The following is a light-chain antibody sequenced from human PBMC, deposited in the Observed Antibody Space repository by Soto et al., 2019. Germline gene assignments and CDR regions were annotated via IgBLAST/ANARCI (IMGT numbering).Light chain of an antibody. CDR1: QDIRNY. CDR3: QQYYSYPPT. V-gene: IGKV1-27*01. Sequence: DIQMTQSPSSLSVSVGDRVTITCRASQDIRNYLAWYQQKPGKVPKLLIYAASTLQSGVPSRFSGSGSGTDFTLTISCLQSEDFATYYCQQYYSYPPTFGQGTKVDIK. J-gene: IGKJ1*01. CDR2: AAS.